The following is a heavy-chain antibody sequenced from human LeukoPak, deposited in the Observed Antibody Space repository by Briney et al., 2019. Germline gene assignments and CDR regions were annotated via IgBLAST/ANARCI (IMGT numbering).Heavy chain of an antibody. CDR2: ISGDGVNT. CDR1: GFTFSSCT. J-gene: IGHJ4*01. D-gene: IGHD6-19*01. CDR3: AKGPLIAVAGTTWDY. Sequence: GGSLRLSCAASGFTFSSCTMSWVRQAPGKRLEWVSAISGDGVNTYYADSVKGRFTISRDNSKNTLYLQMNSLRADDTAVYYCAKGPLIAVAGTTWDYWGQGTLVTVSS. V-gene: IGHV3-23*01.